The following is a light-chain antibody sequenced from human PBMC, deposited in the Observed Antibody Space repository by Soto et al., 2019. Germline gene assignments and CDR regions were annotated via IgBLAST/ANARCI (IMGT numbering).Light chain of an antibody. J-gene: IGKJ1*01. CDR3: QQYNSHSGT. Sequence: DIQMTQSPSTLSASVGDRVTITCRASQSISNWLAWYQQKPGKAPKVLIYDASSLQSGVPSRFSGSGSGTEFTLTISSLQPDDFATYFCQQYNSHSGTFGQGTKVDIK. CDR1: QSISNW. V-gene: IGKV1-5*01. CDR2: DAS.